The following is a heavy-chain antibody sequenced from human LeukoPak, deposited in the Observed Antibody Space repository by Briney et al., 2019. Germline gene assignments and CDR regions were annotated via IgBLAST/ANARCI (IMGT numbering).Heavy chain of an antibody. Sequence: SETLSLTCTVSGGSISSGDYYWSWIRQPPGKGLEWIAYISHSGGTYYNPSLKSRATISLDTSRNQFSLKLRFVSAADTAVYYCAREVVLAASMPGVYYYYGMDVWGQGTTVTVSS. CDR3: AREVVLAASMPGVYYYYGMDV. J-gene: IGHJ6*02. CDR1: GGSISSGDYY. V-gene: IGHV4-30-4*01. CDR2: ISHSGGT. D-gene: IGHD2-15*01.